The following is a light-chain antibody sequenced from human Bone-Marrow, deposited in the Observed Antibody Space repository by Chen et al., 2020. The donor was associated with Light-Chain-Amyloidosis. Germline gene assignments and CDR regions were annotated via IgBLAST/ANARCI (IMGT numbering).Light chain of an antibody. CDR3: QSYQGSSQGV. CDR2: EDD. Sequence: FLLPQPHSVSKSPGKTVIISCTRSSGSIATNYVQWYQQRLGSSPTTVIYEDDQRPSGVPDRFSGSIDRSSNSASLTISGLKTEDEADYYCQSYQGSSQGVFGGGTKLTVL. J-gene: IGLJ3*02. V-gene: IGLV6-57*01. CDR1: SGSIATNY.